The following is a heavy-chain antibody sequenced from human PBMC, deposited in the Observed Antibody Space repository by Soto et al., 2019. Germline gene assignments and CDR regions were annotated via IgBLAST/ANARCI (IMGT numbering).Heavy chain of an antibody. CDR1: GGSINSGGYS. CDR3: SRGILV. CDR2: ISYGGST. J-gene: IGHJ4*02. Sequence: QVQLQESGPGLVKPSQTLSLTCTVSGGSINSGGYSWTWIRQHPGKGLDWIGCISYGGSTSYNPSLKSRVTISVDTSKNQFSLKLTSVTAADTAVYYCSRGILVWGQGALITVSS. D-gene: IGHD5-18*01. V-gene: IGHV4-31*03.